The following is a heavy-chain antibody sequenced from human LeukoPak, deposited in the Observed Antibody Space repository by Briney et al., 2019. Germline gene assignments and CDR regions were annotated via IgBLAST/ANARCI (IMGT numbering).Heavy chain of an antibody. CDR2: INHSGST. CDR3: ARHGGPLVYDSSGYYSDY. CDR1: GGSFSGYY. V-gene: IGHV4-34*01. D-gene: IGHD3-22*01. Sequence: SETLSLTCAVYGGSFSGYYWSWIRQPPGKGLEWIGEINHSGSTNYNPSLKSRVTISVDTSKNQFSLKLSSVTAADTAVYYCARHGGPLVYDSSGYYSDYWGQGTLVTVSS. J-gene: IGHJ4*02.